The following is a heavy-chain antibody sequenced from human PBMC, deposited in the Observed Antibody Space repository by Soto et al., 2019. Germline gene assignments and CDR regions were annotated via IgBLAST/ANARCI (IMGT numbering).Heavy chain of an antibody. CDR3: ARQGEVYYYYYYGMDV. V-gene: IGHV5-51*01. J-gene: IGHJ6*02. D-gene: IGHD6-6*01. Sequence: GESLKISCKGSGYSFTSYWIGWVRQMPGKGLEWMGIIYPGDSDTRYSPSFQGQVTISADKSISTAYPQWSSLKASDTAMYYCARQGEVYYYYYYGMDVWGQGTTVTVSS. CDR2: IYPGDSDT. CDR1: GYSFTSYW.